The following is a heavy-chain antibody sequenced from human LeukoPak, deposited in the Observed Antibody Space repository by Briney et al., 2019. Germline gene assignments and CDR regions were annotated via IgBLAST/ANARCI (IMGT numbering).Heavy chain of an antibody. CDR1: GESISNYY. D-gene: IGHD1-20*01. V-gene: IGHV4-59*01. CDR3: ARLPAARLISGAFDI. Sequence: PSETLSLICSVSGESISNYYWSWIRQPPGKGLEWVAYIYSSGSTNYNPSLKSRLTISIDTSKKQFSLKMSSVTAADTALYYCARLPAARLISGAFDIWGQGTMVTVSS. CDR2: IYSSGST. J-gene: IGHJ3*02.